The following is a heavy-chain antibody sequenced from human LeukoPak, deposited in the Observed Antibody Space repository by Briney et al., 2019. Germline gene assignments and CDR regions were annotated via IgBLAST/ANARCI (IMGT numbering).Heavy chain of an antibody. V-gene: IGHV3-21*01. D-gene: IGHD3-9*01. Sequence: GGSLRLSCAASGFTFSSYSMNWVRQAPGKGLEWVSSISSSSSYIYYADSVKGRFTIFRDNAKNSLYLQMNSLRAEDTAVYYCARVYYDILTGYYSPFQHWGQGTLVTVSS. CDR3: ARVYYDILTGYYSPFQH. J-gene: IGHJ1*01. CDR2: ISSSSSYI. CDR1: GFTFSSYS.